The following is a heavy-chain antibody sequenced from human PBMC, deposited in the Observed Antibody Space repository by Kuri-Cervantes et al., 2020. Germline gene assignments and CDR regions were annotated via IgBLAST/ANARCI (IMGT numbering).Heavy chain of an antibody. D-gene: IGHD3-22*01. Sequence: GGSLRLSCAASGFTFSSYAMHWVRQAPGKGLEWVANIKQDGSEKYYVDSVKGRFTISRDNAKNSLYLQMNSLRAEDTAVYYCARDIYDSSGHRNWFDPWGQGTLVTVSS. CDR2: IKQDGSEK. CDR1: GFTFSSYA. V-gene: IGHV3-7*01. CDR3: ARDIYDSSGHRNWFDP. J-gene: IGHJ5*02.